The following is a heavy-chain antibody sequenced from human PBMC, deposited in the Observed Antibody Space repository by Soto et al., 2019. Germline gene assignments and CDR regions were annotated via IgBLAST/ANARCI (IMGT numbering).Heavy chain of an antibody. V-gene: IGHV4-59*01. CDR2: IYYSGST. D-gene: IGHD4-17*01. CDR3: ARVYRLLFDP. Sequence: PSETLSLTCTVSGGSISSYYWSWIRQPPGKGLEWIGYIYYSGSTNYNPSLKSRVTISVDTSKNQFSLKMSSVTAADTAVYYCARVYRLLFDPWGQGPLVTVSS. J-gene: IGHJ5*02. CDR1: GGSISSYY.